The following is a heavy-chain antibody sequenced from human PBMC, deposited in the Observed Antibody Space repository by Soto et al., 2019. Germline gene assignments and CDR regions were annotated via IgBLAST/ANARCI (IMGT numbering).Heavy chain of an antibody. V-gene: IGHV1-69*06. D-gene: IGHD2-2*01. J-gene: IGHJ4*02. CDR1: GGTFSSYA. CDR2: IIPIFGTA. Sequence: QVQLVQSGAEVKKPGSSVKVSCKASGGTFSSYAISWVRQAPGQGLEWMGGIIPIFGTANYAQKFQGRVTITAVKSTSTAYMELSSLRSEDTAVYYCARDPIVAVPAATAGFDYWGQGTLVTVSS. CDR3: ARDPIVAVPAATAGFDY.